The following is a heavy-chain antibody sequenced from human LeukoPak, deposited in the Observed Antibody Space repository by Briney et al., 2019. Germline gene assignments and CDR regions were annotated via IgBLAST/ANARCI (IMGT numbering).Heavy chain of an antibody. Sequence: AGESLKISCKGSGYSFTSYWIGWVRQMPGKGLEWMGIIYPGDSDTRYSPSFQGQVTISADKSISTAYLQWSSLKASDTAMYYCARQPVYYYDSSGYYGPFDYWGQGTLVTVSS. D-gene: IGHD3-22*01. CDR3: ARQPVYYYDSSGYYGPFDY. CDR2: IYPGDSDT. CDR1: GYSFTSYW. V-gene: IGHV5-51*01. J-gene: IGHJ4*02.